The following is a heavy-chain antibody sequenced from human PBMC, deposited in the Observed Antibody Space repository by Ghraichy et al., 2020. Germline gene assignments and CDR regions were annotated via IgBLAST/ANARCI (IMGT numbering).Heavy chain of an antibody. V-gene: IGHV3-33*01. CDR1: GFTFSSYG. CDR2: IWYDGSNK. Sequence: GGSLRLSCAASGFTFSSYGMHWVRQAPGKGLEWVAVIWYDGSNKYYADSVKGRFTISRDNSKNTLYLQMNSLRAEDTAVYYCAAHAQLVQLWYGPFGYWGQGTLVTVSS. D-gene: IGHD5-18*01. J-gene: IGHJ4*02. CDR3: AAHAQLVQLWYGPFGY.